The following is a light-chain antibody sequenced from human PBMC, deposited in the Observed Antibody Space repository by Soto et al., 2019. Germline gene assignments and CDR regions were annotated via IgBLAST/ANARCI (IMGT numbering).Light chain of an antibody. V-gene: IGKV3-20*01. CDR2: GAS. J-gene: IGKJ1*01. CDR1: QSLSSNY. Sequence: EIVLTQSPGTLSLSPGERATLSCRASQSLSSNYLAWHQQKTGQAPRLLIYGASSRATGIPDRFSGSGSGTDFTLTITRLEPEDFAVYYCQQYDTSPRPFXQGTKVDIK. CDR3: QQYDTSPRP.